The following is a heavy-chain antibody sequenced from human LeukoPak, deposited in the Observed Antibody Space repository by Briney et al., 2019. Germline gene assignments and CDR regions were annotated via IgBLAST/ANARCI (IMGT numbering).Heavy chain of an antibody. V-gene: IGHV3-48*04. CDR1: GFTFSSYS. D-gene: IGHD1-26*01. J-gene: IGHJ3*02. CDR2: ISSSGSTI. Sequence: QPGGSLRLSCAASGFTFSSYSMNWVRQAPGKGLEWGLYISSSGSTIYYTDSVKGRFTISRANAKNSLYLQMNSLRAEDTAVYYCARDAREWEGLDAFDIWGQGTMVTVSS. CDR3: ARDAREWEGLDAFDI.